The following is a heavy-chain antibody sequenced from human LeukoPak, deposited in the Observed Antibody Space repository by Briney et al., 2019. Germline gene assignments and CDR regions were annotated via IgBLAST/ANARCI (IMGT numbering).Heavy chain of an antibody. CDR2: INPSGGST. V-gene: IGHV1-46*01. J-gene: IGHJ4*02. CDR1: GYTFTIYY. CDR3: ARERHYYNSSGYYIPRSFDY. D-gene: IGHD3-22*01. Sequence: ASVTVSFTASGYTFTIYYMHWVRQAPGQGLEGMGIINPSGGSTSYAQKFHGRATITRDTSTSTVYIELSSLRSEDTAVYYCARERHYYNSSGYYIPRSFDYWGPGTLVTVSS.